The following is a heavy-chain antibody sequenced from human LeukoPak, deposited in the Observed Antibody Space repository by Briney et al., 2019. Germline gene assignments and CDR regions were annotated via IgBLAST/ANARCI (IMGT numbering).Heavy chain of an antibody. J-gene: IGHJ3*02. D-gene: IGHD3-16*02. V-gene: IGHV3-21*01. Sequence: GGSLRLSCAASGFTFSSYSMNWVRQAPGTGLEWVSSISSSSSYIYYADSVKGRFTISRDNAKNSLYLQMNSLRAEDTAVYYCARTDTREGYDYVWGSYRSDDAFDIWGQGTMVTVSS. CDR3: ARTDTREGYDYVWGSYRSDDAFDI. CDR2: ISSSSSYI. CDR1: GFTFSSYS.